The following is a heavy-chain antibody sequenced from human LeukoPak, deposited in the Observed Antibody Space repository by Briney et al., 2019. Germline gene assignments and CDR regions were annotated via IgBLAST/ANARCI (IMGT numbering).Heavy chain of an antibody. V-gene: IGHV3-23*01. CDR1: GFTFSSYA. CDR2: ISGSGGST. D-gene: IGHD2-2*01. J-gene: IGHJ4*02. CDR3: AKNAEGIVVVPAAMSGYYFDY. Sequence: PGGSLRLSCAASGFTFSSYAMSWVRQAPGKGLEWVSAISGSGGSTYYADSVKGRFTISRDNSKNTLYLQMNSLRAEDTAVYYCAKNAEGIVVVPAAMSGYYFDYWGQGTLVTVSS.